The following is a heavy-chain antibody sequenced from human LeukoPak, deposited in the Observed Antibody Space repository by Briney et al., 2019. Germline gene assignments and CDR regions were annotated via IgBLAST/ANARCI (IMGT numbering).Heavy chain of an antibody. CDR3: ARERPGSASGFEY. V-gene: IGHV3-7*01. J-gene: IGHJ4*02. CDR2: INQDGSVK. Sequence: GGSLRLSCSASGFTFSSYWMSWVRQAPGKGLEWVANINQDGSVKYHVDSVKGRFTISRDNARNSLYLQMNSLRAEDTAMFYCARERPGSASGFEYWGQGTLVTVSS. CDR1: GFTFSSYW. D-gene: IGHD6-25*01.